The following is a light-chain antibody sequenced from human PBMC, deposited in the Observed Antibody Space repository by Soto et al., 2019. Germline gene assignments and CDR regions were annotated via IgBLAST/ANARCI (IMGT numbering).Light chain of an antibody. CDR2: DVS. CDR1: SSDVGGYNY. Sequence: ALTQPASVSGSPGQSITISCTGTSSDVGGYNYVSWYQHHPGKAPKLMIYDVSNRPSGVSNRFSGSKSGNTASLTISGLQAEDEADYYCSSYTSSSTRVFGTGTKVTVL. V-gene: IGLV2-14*03. J-gene: IGLJ1*01. CDR3: SSYTSSSTRV.